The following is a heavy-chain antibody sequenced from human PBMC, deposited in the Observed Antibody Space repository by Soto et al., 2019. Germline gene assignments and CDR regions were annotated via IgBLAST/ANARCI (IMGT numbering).Heavy chain of an antibody. CDR2: INPSGGST. J-gene: IGHJ4*02. D-gene: IGHD6-13*01. CDR1: GYTFTSYA. V-gene: IGHV1-46*01. CDR3: ARVSSWSCFDY. Sequence: ASMKVSCKASGYTFTSYAMHWVRQAPGQGLEWMGIINPSGGSTSYAQKFQGRVTMTRDTSTSTVYMELSSLRSEDTAVYYCARVSSWSCFDYCGQGTLVTVSS.